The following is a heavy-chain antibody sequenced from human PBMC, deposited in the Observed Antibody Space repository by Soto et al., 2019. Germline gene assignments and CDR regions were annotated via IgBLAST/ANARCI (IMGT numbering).Heavy chain of an antibody. CDR1: GYSISSSNW. CDR3: ARAASFYYDNTGYYHFDY. D-gene: IGHD3-22*01. CDR2: IYYSGTT. J-gene: IGHJ4*02. V-gene: IGHV4-28*03. Sequence: SETLSLTCAVSGYSISSSNWWGWIRQPPGKGLEWIGYIYYSGTTYYNPSLKSRVIISVDTSKNKFSLRLRSVTAADTAVYYCARAASFYYDNTGYYHFDYWGQGSLVTVSS.